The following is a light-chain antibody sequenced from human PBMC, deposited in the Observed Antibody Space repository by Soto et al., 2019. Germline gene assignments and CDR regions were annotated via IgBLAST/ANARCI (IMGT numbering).Light chain of an antibody. CDR1: QSISSW. CDR3: HQYNSLYT. Sequence: DIPMTQSPSTLSASVGDRVTITCRASQSISSWLAWYQQKPGKAPKLLIYKASSLESGVPSRFSGSGSGTEFTLTISSLQPDDFATYYCHQYNSLYTFGQGTKLESK. J-gene: IGKJ2*01. V-gene: IGKV1-5*03. CDR2: KAS.